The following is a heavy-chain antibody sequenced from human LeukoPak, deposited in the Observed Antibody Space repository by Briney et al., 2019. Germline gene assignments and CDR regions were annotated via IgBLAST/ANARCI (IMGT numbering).Heavy chain of an antibody. Sequence: GGSLRLSCVASGFTFSSYGMHWVRQAPDKGLEWVAFIRYDGSNKYYADSVKGRFTISRDNSKNTLYLQMNSLRAEDTAVYYCARDRYDILTGYQYWGQGTLVTVSS. J-gene: IGHJ4*02. CDR3: ARDRYDILTGYQY. V-gene: IGHV3-30*02. CDR1: GFTFSSYG. D-gene: IGHD3-9*01. CDR2: IRYDGSNK.